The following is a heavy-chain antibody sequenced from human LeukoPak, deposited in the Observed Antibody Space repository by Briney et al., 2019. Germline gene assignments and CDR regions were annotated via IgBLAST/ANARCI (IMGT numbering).Heavy chain of an antibody. Sequence: KPSETLSLTCTVSGGSISSYYWSWIRQPPGKGLEWIGYIHYSGSTNYNPSLKSRVTISVDTSNNQFSLKLSSVTAADTAVYYCAAGAYYYYMDVCGKGTTVTVSS. D-gene: IGHD3-10*01. V-gene: IGHV4-59*08. CDR2: IHYSGST. J-gene: IGHJ6*03. CDR1: GGSISSYY. CDR3: AAGAYYYYMDV.